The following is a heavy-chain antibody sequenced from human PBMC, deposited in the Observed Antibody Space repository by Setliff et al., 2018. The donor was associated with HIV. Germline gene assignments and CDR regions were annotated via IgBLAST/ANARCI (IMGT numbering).Heavy chain of an antibody. D-gene: IGHD3-10*01. CDR3: ARDSLPYYYGSGTDSFDI. V-gene: IGHV1-3*01. CDR1: GYTFTSYA. J-gene: IGHJ3*02. CDR2: INGGNGDT. Sequence: ASVKVSCKASGYTFTSYAINWVRQAPGQSLAWMAWINGGNGDTKYPQKFQGRVTVTGDTSAITAYMELSDLRSEDTAVYYCARDSLPYYYGSGTDSFDIWGQGTMVTVSS.